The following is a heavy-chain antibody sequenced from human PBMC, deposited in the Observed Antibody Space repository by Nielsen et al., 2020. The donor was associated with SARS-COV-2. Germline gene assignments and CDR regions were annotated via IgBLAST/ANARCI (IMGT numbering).Heavy chain of an antibody. J-gene: IGHJ6*03. CDR3: ARHPRRDAFYYYMDV. Sequence: GESLKISCKGSGYSFTSYWISWVRQMPGKGLEWMGRIDPSDSYTNYSPSFQGHVTISADKSISTAYLQWSSLKASDTAMYYCARHPRRDAFYYYMDVWGKGTTVTVSS. V-gene: IGHV5-10-1*01. CDR2: IDPSDSYT. CDR1: GYSFTSYW.